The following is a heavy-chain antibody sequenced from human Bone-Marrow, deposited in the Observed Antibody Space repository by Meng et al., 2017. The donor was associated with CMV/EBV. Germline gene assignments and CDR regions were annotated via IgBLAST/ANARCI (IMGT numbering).Heavy chain of an antibody. CDR1: GFSFSDYY. CDR3: AREPTSRNFDY. CDR2: ISSSGSAI. J-gene: IGHJ4*02. D-gene: IGHD2-2*01. Sequence: GESLKISCAASGFSFSDYYMSWIRQAPGKGLEWVSYISSSGSAIYYTDSVKGRFTISRVNAKNSLYLQMNSLRAEDTAVYYCAREPTSRNFDYWGQGTLVTFSS. V-gene: IGHV3-11*04.